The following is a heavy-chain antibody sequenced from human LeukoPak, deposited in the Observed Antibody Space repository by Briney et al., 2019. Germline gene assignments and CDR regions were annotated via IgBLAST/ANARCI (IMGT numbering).Heavy chain of an antibody. CDR2: IYYSGST. V-gene: IGHV4-59*12. CDR3: ARDRYYYDSSGYLFDY. D-gene: IGHD3-22*01. CDR1: GGSISNYY. Sequence: SETLSLTCTVSGGSISNYYWSWIRQPPGKGLEWIGYIYYSGSTNYNPSLKSRVTISVDTSKNQFSLKMSSVTPEDTAVYYCARDRYYYDSSGYLFDYWGQGTLVTVSS. J-gene: IGHJ4*02.